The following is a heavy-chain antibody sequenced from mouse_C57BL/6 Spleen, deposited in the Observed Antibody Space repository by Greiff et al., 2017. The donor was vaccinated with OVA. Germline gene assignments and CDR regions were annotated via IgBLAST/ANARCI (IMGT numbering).Heavy chain of an antibody. CDR3: TRAYSNYVWYFDV. J-gene: IGHJ1*03. CDR2: ISSGGDYI. Sequence: DVQLVESGEGLVKPGGSLKLSCAASGFTFSSYAMSWVRQTPEKRLEWVAYISSGGDYIYYADTVKGRFTISRDNARNTLYLQMSSLKSEDTAMYYCTRAYSNYVWYFDVWGTGTTVTVSS. D-gene: IGHD2-5*01. CDR1: GFTFSSYA. V-gene: IGHV5-9-1*02.